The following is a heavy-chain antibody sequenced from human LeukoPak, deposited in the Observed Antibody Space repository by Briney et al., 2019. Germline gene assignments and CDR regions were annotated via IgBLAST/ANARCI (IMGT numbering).Heavy chain of an antibody. CDR3: AKDSSNYGLDY. CDR2: IWYDGSNK. D-gene: IGHD4-11*01. V-gene: IGHV3-33*06. J-gene: IGHJ4*02. CDR1: EFTFSSYG. Sequence: GRSLRLSCAASEFTFSSYGMHWVRQAPGKGLEWVAVIWYDGSNKYYADSVKGRFTISRDNSKNTLYLQMNSLRAEDTAVYYCAKDSSNYGLDYWGQGTLVTVSS.